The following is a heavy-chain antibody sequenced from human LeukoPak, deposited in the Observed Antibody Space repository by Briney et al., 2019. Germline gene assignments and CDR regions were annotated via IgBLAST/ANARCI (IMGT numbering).Heavy chain of an antibody. CDR1: GFTFSSYE. V-gene: IGHV3-48*03. J-gene: IGHJ4*02. D-gene: IGHD3-22*01. Sequence: GGSLRLSYAASGFTFSSYEMNWVRQAPGKGLEWVSYISSSGSTIYYADSVKGRFTISRDNAKNSLYLQMNSLRAEDTAVYYCARDYYDSSGYILYFDYWGQGTLVTVSS. CDR2: ISSSGSTI. CDR3: ARDYYDSSGYILYFDY.